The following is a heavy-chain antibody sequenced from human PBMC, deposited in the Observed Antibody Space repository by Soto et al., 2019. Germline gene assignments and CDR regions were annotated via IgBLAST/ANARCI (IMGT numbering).Heavy chain of an antibody. V-gene: IGHV4-59*01. J-gene: IGHJ5*02. CDR1: GGSFSGYY. CDR3: ARNYGDYTMLDP. CDR2: IYYSGST. D-gene: IGHD4-17*01. Sequence: SETLSLTCAVYGGSFSGYYWSWIRQPPGKGLEWIGYIYYSGSTNYNPSLKSRVTISVDTSKNQFSLKLSSVTAADTAVYYCARNYGDYTMLDPWGQGTLVTVSS.